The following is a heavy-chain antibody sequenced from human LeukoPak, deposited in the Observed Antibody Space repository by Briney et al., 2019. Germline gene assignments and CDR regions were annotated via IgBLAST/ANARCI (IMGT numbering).Heavy chain of an antibody. CDR3: ARGIYDISGYYPEFDY. V-gene: IGHV4-34*01. D-gene: IGHD3-22*01. CDR1: GGSFSGYY. CDR2: INHSGST. Sequence: SETLSLTCAVYGGSFSGYYWSWIRQPPGKGLEWIGEINHSGSTNYNPSLKSRVTISVDTSKNQFSLKLSSVTAADTAVDYCARGIYDISGYYPEFDYWGQGTLVTASS. J-gene: IGHJ4*02.